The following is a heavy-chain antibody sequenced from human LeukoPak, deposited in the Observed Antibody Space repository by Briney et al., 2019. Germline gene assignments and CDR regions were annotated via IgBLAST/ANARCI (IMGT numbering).Heavy chain of an antibody. CDR2: IYYSGST. CDR1: GGSISSYY. CDR3: ARIIGLMAFDY. Sequence: SETLSLTCTVSGGSISSYYWSWIRQPPGKGLEWIGYIYYSGSTYYNPSLKSRVTISVDTSKNQFSLKLSSVTAADTAVYYCARIIGLMAFDYWGQGTLVTVSS. V-gene: IGHV4-59*12. J-gene: IGHJ4*02. D-gene: IGHD3-16*01.